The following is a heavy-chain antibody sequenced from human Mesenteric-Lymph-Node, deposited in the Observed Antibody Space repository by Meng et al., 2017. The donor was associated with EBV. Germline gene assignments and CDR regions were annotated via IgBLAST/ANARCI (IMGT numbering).Heavy chain of an antibody. Sequence: VQLRKWGEGLCKPSGTMSITWAVYGGSFSDYYWCWIHQPPGRGLEGIGEINHSGNTHNNPSIKRRVSLLVDTSKHQFSLKLDSVTAADTAKYYCAGHVGRGVDYWDQGALVTVSS. CDR2: INHSGNT. CDR3: AGHVGRGVDY. J-gene: IGHJ4*02. V-gene: IGHV4-34*01. D-gene: IGHD3-10*01. CDR1: GGSFSDYY.